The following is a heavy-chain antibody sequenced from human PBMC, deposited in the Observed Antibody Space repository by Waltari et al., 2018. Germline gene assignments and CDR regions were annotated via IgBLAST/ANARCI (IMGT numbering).Heavy chain of an antibody. CDR3: ARDRLGSGS. J-gene: IGHJ4*02. CDR1: GYTFTGYY. D-gene: IGHD3-10*01. V-gene: IGHV1-2*06. Sequence: QVQLVQSGAEVKKPGASVKVSCKASGYTFTGYYMHWVRQAPGQGLEWMRRINANRGGTNYAQKFQGRVTMTRDTSISTAYMELGRLRSDDTAVYYCARDRLGSGSWGQGTLVTVSS. CDR2: INANRGGT.